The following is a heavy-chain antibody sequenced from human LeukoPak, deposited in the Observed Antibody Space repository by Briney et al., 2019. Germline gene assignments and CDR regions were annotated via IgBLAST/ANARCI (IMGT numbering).Heavy chain of an antibody. Sequence: PGGSLRLSCAASGFTFSSYAMSWVRQAPGKGLEWVSAISGSGGSTYCADSVKGRFTISRDNSKNTLYLQMNSLRAEDTAVYYCAKDRFIAAAGTGDYFDYWGQGTLVTVSS. D-gene: IGHD6-13*01. V-gene: IGHV3-23*01. CDR1: GFTFSSYA. CDR2: ISGSGGST. CDR3: AKDRFIAAAGTGDYFDY. J-gene: IGHJ4*02.